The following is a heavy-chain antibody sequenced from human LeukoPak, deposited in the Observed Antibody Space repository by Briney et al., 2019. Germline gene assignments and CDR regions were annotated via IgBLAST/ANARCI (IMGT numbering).Heavy chain of an antibody. CDR3: AKDRMSGSYSGYFDY. CDR2: ISYDGSNK. V-gene: IGHV3-30*18. Sequence: QPGGSLRLSCAASGFAFSSYGMHWVRLAPGKGLEWVAVISYDGSNKYYADSVKGRFTISRDNSKNTLYLQMNSLRAEDTAVYYCAKDRMSGSYSGYFDYWGQGTLVTVSS. D-gene: IGHD1-26*01. J-gene: IGHJ4*02. CDR1: GFAFSSYG.